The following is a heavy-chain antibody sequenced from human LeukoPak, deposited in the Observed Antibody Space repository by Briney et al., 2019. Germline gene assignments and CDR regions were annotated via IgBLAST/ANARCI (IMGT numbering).Heavy chain of an antibody. CDR1: GFTLSHHW. CDR3: AVGYTYGQLLDY. D-gene: IGHD5-18*01. V-gene: IGHV3-74*01. J-gene: IGHJ4*02. Sequence: GGSLRLSCAGSGFTLSHHWMHWVRQAPGKGLVWVSRINSDGSSTIYADSVRCRFPISRDNANNTLYLQMNSLRSEDTAVYCCAVGYTYGQLLDYWGEGTLVTVSS. CDR2: INSDGSST.